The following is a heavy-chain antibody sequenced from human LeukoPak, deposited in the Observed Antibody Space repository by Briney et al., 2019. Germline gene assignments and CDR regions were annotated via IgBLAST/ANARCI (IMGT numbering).Heavy chain of an antibody. CDR3: ARGGYDFWSGYSFDY. CDR1: GYTFTSYY. J-gene: IGHJ4*02. V-gene: IGHV1-46*01. Sequence: ASVKVSCKASGYTFTSYYMHWVRQAPGQGLEWMRIINPSGGSTSYAQKFQGRVTMTRDTSTGTVYMELSSLRSEDTAVYYCARGGYDFWSGYSFDYWGQGTLVTVSS. CDR2: INPSGGST. D-gene: IGHD3-3*01.